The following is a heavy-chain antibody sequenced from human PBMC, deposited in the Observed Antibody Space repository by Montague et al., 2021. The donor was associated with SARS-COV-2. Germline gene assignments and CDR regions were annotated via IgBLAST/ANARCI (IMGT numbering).Heavy chain of an antibody. J-gene: IGHJ4*02. CDR2: ISYAGRT. V-gene: IGHV4-39*01. D-gene: IGHD2-2*01. CDR1: GGSISSPDYY. Sequence: SETLSLTCTVSGGSISSPDYYWGWIRQSPGLGLVWIGSISYAGRTYYNPYLRSRVSFSMDTSKNHFSLSLNSATAAATAVYFCARQLPSYCSTNKCYPYYFDVWGQGALVTVSS. CDR3: ARQLPSYCSTNKCYPYYFDV.